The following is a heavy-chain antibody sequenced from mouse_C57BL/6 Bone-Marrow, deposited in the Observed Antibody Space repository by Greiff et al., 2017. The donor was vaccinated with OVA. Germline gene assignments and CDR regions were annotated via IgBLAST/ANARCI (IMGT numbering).Heavy chain of an antibody. D-gene: IGHD2-1*01. CDR1: GFNIKDDY. Sequence: VQLKQSGAELVRPGASVKLSCTASGFNIKDDYMHWVKQRPEQGLEWIGWIDPENGDTEYASKFQGKATITADTSSNTAYLQLSSLTSEDTAVYYCTTGGNFDYYAMDYWGQGTSVTVSS. CDR3: TTGGNFDYYAMDY. J-gene: IGHJ4*01. CDR2: IDPENGDT. V-gene: IGHV14-4*01.